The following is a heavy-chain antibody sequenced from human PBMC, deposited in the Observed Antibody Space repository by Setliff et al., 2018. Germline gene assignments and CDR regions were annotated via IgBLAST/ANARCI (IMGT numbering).Heavy chain of an antibody. Sequence: SVKVSCKASGYTFTSYDINWVRQATGQGLEWMGWMNPNSGTANYAQKFQGRVTIIADESTSTAYMELSSLRFEDTAVYYCAIVVPALTYSYYGMDVWGQGTTVTVSS. CDR2: MNPNSGTA. CDR1: GYTFTSYD. J-gene: IGHJ6*02. CDR3: AIVVPALTYSYYGMDV. V-gene: IGHV1-69*13. D-gene: IGHD2-2*01.